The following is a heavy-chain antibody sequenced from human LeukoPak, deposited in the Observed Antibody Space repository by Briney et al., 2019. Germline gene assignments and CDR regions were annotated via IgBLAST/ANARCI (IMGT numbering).Heavy chain of an antibody. CDR2: ISSSSSYI. CDR1: GFTFSSYS. V-gene: IGHV3-21*01. D-gene: IGHD2-2*01. J-gene: IGHJ4*02. CDR3: ARDSSTVDPPY. Sequence: GGSLRLSCAASGFTFSSYSMNWIRQAPGKGLEWVSSISSSSSYIYYADSVKGQFTISSDNAKNSLYLQMNSLRAEDTAVYYCARDSSTVDPPYWGQGTLVTVSS.